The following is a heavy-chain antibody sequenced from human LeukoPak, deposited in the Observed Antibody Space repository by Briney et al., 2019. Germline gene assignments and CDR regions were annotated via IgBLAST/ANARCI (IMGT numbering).Heavy chain of an antibody. J-gene: IGHJ4*02. Sequence: PSETLSLTCAVSGYSISSGYYWGWIRQPPGKGLEWSGSIYHSGSTYYNPYLKSRVLISVDTSKNQFSLKLSSVTAADTAVYYCASGVGEGRFLEWLSSFDYWGQGTLVTVSS. CDR3: ASGVGEGRFLEWLSSFDY. D-gene: IGHD3-3*01. V-gene: IGHV4-38-2*01. CDR2: IYHSGST. CDR1: GYSISSGYY.